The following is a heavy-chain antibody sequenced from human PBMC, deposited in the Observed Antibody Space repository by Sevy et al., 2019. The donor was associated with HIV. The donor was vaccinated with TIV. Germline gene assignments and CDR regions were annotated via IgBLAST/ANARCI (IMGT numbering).Heavy chain of an antibody. J-gene: IGHJ4*02. CDR3: AKDRVSGSYNAGDLDY. CDR2: ISYSGAST. CDR1: GFTFNNYA. Sequence: GGSLRLSCAASGFTFNNYAMSWVRQAPGKGLEWVSVISYSGASTYYADSVKGQFTISRDNSKNTLYLQMNSLRAEDTAVYYCAKDRVSGSYNAGDLDYWGQGTLVTVSS. D-gene: IGHD1-26*01. V-gene: IGHV3-23*01.